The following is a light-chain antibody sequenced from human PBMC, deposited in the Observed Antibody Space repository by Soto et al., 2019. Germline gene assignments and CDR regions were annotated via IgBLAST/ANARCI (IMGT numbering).Light chain of an antibody. CDR1: QGISSY. CDR3: QQLNSYPRYT. V-gene: IGKV1-9*01. J-gene: IGKJ2*01. CDR2: AAS. Sequence: DIQLTQSPSFLSASVGDRVTITCRASQGISSYLAWYQQKPGKAPKLLIYAASTLQSGVPSRFSGSGSGTEFTLTISSLQPEDSATYYCQQLNSYPRYTFGQGTKLEIK.